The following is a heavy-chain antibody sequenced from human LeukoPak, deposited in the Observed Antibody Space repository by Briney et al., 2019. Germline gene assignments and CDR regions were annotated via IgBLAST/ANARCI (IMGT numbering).Heavy chain of an antibody. CDR2: ISWNSGSI. CDR1: GFTFDDYA. D-gene: IGHD6-6*01. J-gene: IGHJ4*02. CDR3: AREITNSSSFDS. Sequence: GRSLRLSCAASGFTFDDYAMHWVRQAPGKGLEWVSGISWNSGSIGYADSVKGRFTISRDNAKNSLYLQMNSLRAEDTAVYYCAREITNSSSFDSWGQGTLVTVSS. V-gene: IGHV3-9*01.